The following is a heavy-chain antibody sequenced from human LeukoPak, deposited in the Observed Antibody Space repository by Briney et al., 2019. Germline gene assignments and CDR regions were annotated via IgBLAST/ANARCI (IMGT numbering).Heavy chain of an antibody. Sequence: PGGSLRLSCAVSGFTFSSYWMTWVRQAPGRGLEWVANINQDGNKKYYVDSVKGRFTISRDNAKNSLYLQMNSLRAEDTAVYYCARTYQLLYDDAFDIWGQGTMVTVSS. D-gene: IGHD2-2*02. J-gene: IGHJ3*02. V-gene: IGHV3-7*01. CDR3: ARTYQLLYDDAFDI. CDR1: GFTFSSYW. CDR2: INQDGNKK.